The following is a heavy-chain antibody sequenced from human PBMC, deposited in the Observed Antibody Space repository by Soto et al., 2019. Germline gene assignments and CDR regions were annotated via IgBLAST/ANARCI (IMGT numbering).Heavy chain of an antibody. D-gene: IGHD2-8*01. Sequence: GGSLRLSCASSGLTFSSYSMNWVRQAPGKGLEWVSYISSSSSTIYYADSVKGRFTISRDNAKNSLYLQMNSLRDEDTAVYYCARDDILMVYAPQSDAFDIWGQGTMVTVSS. V-gene: IGHV3-48*02. J-gene: IGHJ3*02. CDR2: ISSSSSTI. CDR3: ARDDILMVYAPQSDAFDI. CDR1: GLTFSSYS.